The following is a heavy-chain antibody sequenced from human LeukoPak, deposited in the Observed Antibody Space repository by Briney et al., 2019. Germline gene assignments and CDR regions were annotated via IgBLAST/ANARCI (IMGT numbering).Heavy chain of an antibody. CDR2: ISGRGDIT. J-gene: IGHJ4*02. CDR3: AKPRPGGSTEPFDS. V-gene: IGHV3-23*01. D-gene: IGHD1-26*01. CDR1: GFTFTSHG. Sequence: GGSLRLSCAASGFTFTSHGMNWVRQAPGKGLEWVSGISGRGDITYYVDSVKGRFTISRDNSKNTLYLQMNYLRVEDTAVYYCAKPRPGGSTEPFDSWGQGTLVTVSS.